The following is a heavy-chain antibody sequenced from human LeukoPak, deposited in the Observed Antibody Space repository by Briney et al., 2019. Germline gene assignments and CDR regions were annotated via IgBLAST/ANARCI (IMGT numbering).Heavy chain of an antibody. J-gene: IGHJ4*02. CDR2: VFHSGGT. V-gene: IGHV4-39*01. CDR1: GGSISGSAYY. Sequence: SETLSLTCSVSGGSISGSAYYWGWIRQAPGKGLEWIGSVFHSGGTYYNPSLKSRVTISVDTSKNQFSLKLNSMSAADTALHYCARTKSGSYHSPFDYWGQGTLVTVSS. D-gene: IGHD1-26*01. CDR3: ARTKSGSYHSPFDY.